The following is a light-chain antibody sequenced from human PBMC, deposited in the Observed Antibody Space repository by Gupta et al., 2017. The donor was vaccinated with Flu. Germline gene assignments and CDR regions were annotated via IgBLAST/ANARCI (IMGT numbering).Light chain of an antibody. CDR1: SSNIGSNT. CDR2: SNN. CDR3: EASDARLNGFYV. Sequence: QSVVTQPPSASGTPGQRVTISCSGSSSNIGSNTVNWYQQLPGTAPKVLIYSNNQRPSGVPERFSGSKSGTSASLAISXLXSEDEAXYYCEASDARLNGFYVFGTGTKVTVL. V-gene: IGLV1-44*01. J-gene: IGLJ1*01.